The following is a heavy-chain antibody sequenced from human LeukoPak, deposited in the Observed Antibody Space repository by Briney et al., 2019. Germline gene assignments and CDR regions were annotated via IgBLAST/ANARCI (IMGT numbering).Heavy chain of an antibody. J-gene: IGHJ4*02. CDR3: AKYSRGYGSAYLDY. D-gene: IGHD2-15*01. V-gene: IGHV3-23*01. CDR2: IGGSGGRT. CDR1: GFTFGGFA. Sequence: QPGGPLRFTCQASGFTFGGFALSWVRQAPGKGPEGVSIIGGSGGRTFYADSVRGRFSISRDNANNTLYLEMNSLRAEDTAVYYCAKYSRGYGSAYLDYWGQGTLVSVS.